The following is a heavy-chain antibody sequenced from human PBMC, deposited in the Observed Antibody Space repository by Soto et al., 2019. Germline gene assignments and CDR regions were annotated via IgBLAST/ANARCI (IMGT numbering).Heavy chain of an antibody. Sequence: QVQLVQSGAEVKKPGASVKVSCKASGYTFTSYGISWVRQAPGQGLEWMGWISAYNGNTNYAQKLQGRVTMTTDTSXSXXYMELRSLRSDDTAVYYCARDAADDYGDYRSPARYWGQGTLVTVSS. D-gene: IGHD4-17*01. CDR3: ARDAADDYGDYRSPARY. CDR1: GYTFTSYG. CDR2: ISAYNGNT. J-gene: IGHJ4*02. V-gene: IGHV1-18*01.